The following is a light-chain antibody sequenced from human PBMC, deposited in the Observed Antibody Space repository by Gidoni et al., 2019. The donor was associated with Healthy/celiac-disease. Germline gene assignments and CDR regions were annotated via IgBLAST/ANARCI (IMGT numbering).Light chain of an antibody. Sequence: EIVLTQSPATLSLSPGERATISCRASQSVSSDLAWYHQKPGQAPRLLIYDASNRATGIPARFSGSGSGTDFTLTTSSLEPEDFAVYYCQQRSNWPSFGGGTKVEIK. CDR3: QQRSNWPS. J-gene: IGKJ4*01. V-gene: IGKV3-11*01. CDR1: QSVSSD. CDR2: DAS.